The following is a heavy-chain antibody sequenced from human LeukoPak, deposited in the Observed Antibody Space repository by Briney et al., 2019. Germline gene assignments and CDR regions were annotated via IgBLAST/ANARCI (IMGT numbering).Heavy chain of an antibody. CDR2: IYSGGST. D-gene: IGHD5-24*01. CDR1: GFSVSSNY. Sequence: TGGSLRLSCAASGFSVSSNYMSWVRQAPGKGLEGGSVIYSGGSTYYADSVKGRFTISRDNSKNMLYLQMNSLRSEDTAVYYCASGYVEMATILHYWGQGTLVTVSS. CDR3: ASGYVEMATILHY. V-gene: IGHV3-66*01. J-gene: IGHJ4*02.